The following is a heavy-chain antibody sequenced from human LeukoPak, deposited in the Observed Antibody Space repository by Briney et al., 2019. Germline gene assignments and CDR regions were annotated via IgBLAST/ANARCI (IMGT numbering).Heavy chain of an antibody. V-gene: IGHV3-23*01. J-gene: IGHJ4*02. CDR1: GFTFSSYA. CDR3: AKPARVGAVDY. Sequence: HPGGSLRLSCAASGFTFSSYAMSWVRQAPGKGLEWVSAISGSSGNTYYADSVKGRFTISRDNSKNTPYLQMNSLRAEDTAIYYCAKPARVGAVDYWGQGTLVTVSS. CDR2: ISGSSGNT. D-gene: IGHD6-13*01.